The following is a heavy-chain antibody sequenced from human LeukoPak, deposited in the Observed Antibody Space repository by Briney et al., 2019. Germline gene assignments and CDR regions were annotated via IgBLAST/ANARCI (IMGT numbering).Heavy chain of an antibody. CDR1: GGSLSSYY. D-gene: IGHD3-22*01. Sequence: PSETLSLTCTVSGGSLSSYYWSWIRQPPGKGLEWIGYIYYSGSTNYNPSLKSRVTISVDTSKNQFSLKLSSVTAADTAVYYCARDGYYYDSSGYYPWGQGTLVTVSS. CDR3: ARDGYYYDSSGYYP. J-gene: IGHJ5*02. CDR2: IYYSGST. V-gene: IGHV4-59*01.